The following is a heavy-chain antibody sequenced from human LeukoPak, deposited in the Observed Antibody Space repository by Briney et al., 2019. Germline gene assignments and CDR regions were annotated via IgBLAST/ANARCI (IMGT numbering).Heavy chain of an antibody. CDR1: GFTFSRYS. V-gene: IGHV3-21*01. J-gene: IGHJ3*01. Sequence: GWSLRLSCAASGFTFSRYSMNWVRQAPGKGPEWVSSITDRSGYIFYANSVKGRFTVSRDDAKNSVYLQMNSLRVEDTAVYYCARDLRDWGQGTVVTVSS. CDR2: ITDRSGYI. CDR3: ARDLRD.